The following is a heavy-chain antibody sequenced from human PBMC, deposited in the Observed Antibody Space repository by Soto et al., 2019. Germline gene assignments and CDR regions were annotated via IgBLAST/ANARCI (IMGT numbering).Heavy chain of an antibody. D-gene: IGHD3-10*01. CDR1: GGSISSGGYY. CDR2: IYYSGST. Sequence: SETLSLTCTVSGGSISSGGYYWSWIRQHPGKGLEWIGYIYYSGSTYYNPSLKSRVTISVDTSKNQYSLKLSSVTAADTAVNFCASRRITMVRGVIKIDAFDIWGQGTMVTVSS. CDR3: ASRRITMVRGVIKIDAFDI. J-gene: IGHJ3*02. V-gene: IGHV4-31*03.